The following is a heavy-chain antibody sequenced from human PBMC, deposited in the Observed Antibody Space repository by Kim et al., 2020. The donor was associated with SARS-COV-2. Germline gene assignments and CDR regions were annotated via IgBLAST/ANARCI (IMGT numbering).Heavy chain of an antibody. J-gene: IGHJ5*02. D-gene: IGHD3-3*01. V-gene: IGHV4-39*01. CDR1: GGSISSSSYY. CDR2: IYYSGST. CDR3: ARHMVLRFLEWSLCWFDP. Sequence: SETLSLTCTVSGGSISSSSYYWGWIHQPPGKGLEWIGSIYYSGSTYYNPSLKSRVTISVDTSKNQFSLKLSSVTAADTAVYYCARHMVLRFLEWSLCWFDPWGQGTLVTVSS.